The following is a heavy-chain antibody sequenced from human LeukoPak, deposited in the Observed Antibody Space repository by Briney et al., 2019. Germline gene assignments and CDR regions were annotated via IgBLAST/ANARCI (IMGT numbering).Heavy chain of an antibody. Sequence: GTLSLTCAVSGGSISSSNWWSWVRQPPGKGLEWIGEIYHSGSTNYNPSLKSRATISVDKSKNQFSLKLSSVTAADTAVYYCARGMRITMVRGVIINAFDIWGQGTMVTVSS. J-gene: IGHJ3*02. CDR1: GGSISSSNW. CDR2: IYHSGST. V-gene: IGHV4-4*02. D-gene: IGHD3-10*01. CDR3: ARGMRITMVRGVIINAFDI.